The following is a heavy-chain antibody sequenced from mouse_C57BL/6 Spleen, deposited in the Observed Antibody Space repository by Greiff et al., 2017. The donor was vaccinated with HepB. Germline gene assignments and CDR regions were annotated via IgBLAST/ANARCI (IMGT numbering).Heavy chain of an antibody. CDR1: GFSFNTYA. V-gene: IGHV10-1*01. J-gene: IGHJ2*01. CDR2: IRSKSNNYAT. CDR3: VRGSGFNYFDY. Sequence: EVQLVESGGGLVQPKGSLKLSCAASGFSFNTYAMNWVRQAPGKGLEWVARIRSKSNNYATYYADSVKDRFTISRDDSESMLYLQMNNLKTEDTAMYYCVRGSGFNYFDYWGQGTTLTVSS. D-gene: IGHD1-1*02.